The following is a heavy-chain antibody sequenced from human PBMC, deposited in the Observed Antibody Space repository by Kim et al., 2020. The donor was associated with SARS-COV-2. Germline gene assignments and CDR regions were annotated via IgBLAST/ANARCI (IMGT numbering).Heavy chain of an antibody. Sequence: LSLTCTVSGGSISSYYWSWIRQPPGKGLEWIGYIYYSGSTNYNPSLKSRVTISVDTSKNQFSLKLSSVTAADTAVYYCARGEVLRYFDWLWYFDLWGR. CDR1: GGSISSYY. D-gene: IGHD3-9*01. V-gene: IGHV4-59*01. CDR2: IYYSGST. CDR3: ARGEVLRYFDWLWYFDL. J-gene: IGHJ2*01.